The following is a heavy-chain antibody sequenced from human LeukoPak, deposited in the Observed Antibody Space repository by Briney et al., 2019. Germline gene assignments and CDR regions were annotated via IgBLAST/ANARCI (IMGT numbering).Heavy chain of an antibody. Sequence: GGSLRLSCAASGFTFSSYAMSWVRQAPGKGLEWVSAISGSGGSTYYADSVKGRFTISRDNSKNTLYLQMNSLRAEDTAVYYCAKGTIRYVTGALDYWGQGTLVTVSS. J-gene: IGHJ4*02. CDR2: ISGSGGST. CDR3: AKGTIRYVTGALDY. CDR1: GFTFSSYA. D-gene: IGHD2-21*02. V-gene: IGHV3-23*01.